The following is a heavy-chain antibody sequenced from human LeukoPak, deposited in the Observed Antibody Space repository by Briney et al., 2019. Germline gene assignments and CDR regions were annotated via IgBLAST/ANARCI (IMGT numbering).Heavy chain of an antibody. CDR1: GFTVSSNY. V-gene: IGHV3-66*01. Sequence: GGSLRLSCAASGFTVSSNYMSWVRQAPGKGLEWLSVIYSGGSTYYADSVKGRFTISRDNSKNTLYLQMNSLRAEDTAVYYRTTKRGYSYGYADWGQGTLVTVSS. CDR2: IYSGGST. CDR3: TTKRGYSYGYAD. D-gene: IGHD5-18*01. J-gene: IGHJ4*02.